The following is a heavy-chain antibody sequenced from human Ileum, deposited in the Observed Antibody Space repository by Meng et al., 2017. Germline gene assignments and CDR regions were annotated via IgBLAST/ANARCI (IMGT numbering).Heavy chain of an antibody. D-gene: IGHD3-10*01. CDR1: GFTLNNYW. V-gene: IGHV3-7*01. J-gene: IGHJ4*02. CDR2: IKQDGSEK. Sequence: GESLKISCAATGFTLNNYWMSWVRQPPGKGLEWVANIKQDGSEKNYVDSVKGRFTISRDNAKNSLYLQMNSLRAEDTAVYYCASRLRGVPGGGYWGQGTLVPVSS. CDR3: ASRLRGVPGGGY.